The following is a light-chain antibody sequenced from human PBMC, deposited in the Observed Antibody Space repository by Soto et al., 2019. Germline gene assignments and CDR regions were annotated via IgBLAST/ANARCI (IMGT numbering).Light chain of an antibody. CDR2: RTN. CDR1: SGSVSTNYY. J-gene: IGLJ2*01. CDR3: VLYMGSGTVV. V-gene: IGLV8-61*01. Sequence: QTVVTQEPSFSVSPGGTVTLTCGLSSGSVSTNYYPSWYQQTPGQAPRTLMYRTNTRSSGVPDRFSGSILGNKAALTITGAQADDESDYYCVLYMGSGTVVFGGGTQLTVL.